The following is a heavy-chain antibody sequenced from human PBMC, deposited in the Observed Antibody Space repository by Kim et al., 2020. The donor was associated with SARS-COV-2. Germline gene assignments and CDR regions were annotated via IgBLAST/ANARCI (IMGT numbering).Heavy chain of an antibody. CDR2: ISAYNDNT. Sequence: ASVKVSCKASGYTFTSYGINWVRQAPGQGLEWMGWISAYNDNTSYAQKVQGRVTMTTDTSTTTAYLELRSLRSDDTAVYYCARGVCSSGNCYSPTTWFDPWGQGTLVTVSS. D-gene: IGHD2-15*01. CDR1: GYTFTSYG. J-gene: IGHJ5*02. CDR3: ARGVCSSGNCYSPTTWFDP. V-gene: IGHV1-18*01.